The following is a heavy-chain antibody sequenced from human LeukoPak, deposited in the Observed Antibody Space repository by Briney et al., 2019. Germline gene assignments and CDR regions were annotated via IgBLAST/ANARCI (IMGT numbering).Heavy chain of an antibody. CDR1: GGTFSSYA. CDR3: ARGEFGYFDWLLSNYHGMDV. Sequence: SVKVSCKASGGTFSSYAISWVRQAPGQGLEWMGGIIPIFGTANYAQKFQGRVTITADKSTSTAYMELSSLRSEDTAVYYCARGEFGYFDWLLSNYHGMDVWGKGTTVTVSS. CDR2: IIPIFGTA. D-gene: IGHD3-9*01. V-gene: IGHV1-69*06. J-gene: IGHJ6*04.